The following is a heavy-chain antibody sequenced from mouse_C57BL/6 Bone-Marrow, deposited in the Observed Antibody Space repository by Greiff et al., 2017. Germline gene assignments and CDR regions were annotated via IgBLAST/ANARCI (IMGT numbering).Heavy chain of an antibody. J-gene: IGHJ2*01. CDR2: ISDGGSYT. CDR1: GFTFSSYA. V-gene: IGHV5-4*01. CDR3: VREGSSGPDY. D-gene: IGHD3-2*02. Sequence: EVKLVESGGGLVKPGGSLKLSCAASGFTFSSYAMSWVRQTPEKRLEWVATISDGGSYTYYPDNVKGRFTISRDNAKNNLYLQMSHLKSEDTAMYYCVREGSSGPDYWGQGTTLTVSS.